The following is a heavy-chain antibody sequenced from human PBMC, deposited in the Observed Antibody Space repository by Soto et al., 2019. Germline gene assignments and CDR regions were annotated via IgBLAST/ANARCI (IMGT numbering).Heavy chain of an antibody. Sequence: QVQLQESGPGLVKPSETLPLTCSLSGGSISNYYWSWIRQSPGKTLEWIGYIYNGRTNYNPSLKSRVTLSVDMSKNQFSLNLTSVTAADTAMYFCARDKFGDDSGRYTWAYWGQGVLVTVSP. V-gene: IGHV4-59*01. CDR2: IYNGRT. D-gene: IGHD3-10*01. J-gene: IGHJ4*02. CDR3: ARDKFGDDSGRYTWAY. CDR1: GGSISNYY.